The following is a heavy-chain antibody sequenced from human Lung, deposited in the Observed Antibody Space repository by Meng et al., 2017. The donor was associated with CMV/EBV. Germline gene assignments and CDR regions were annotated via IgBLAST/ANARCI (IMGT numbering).Heavy chain of an antibody. V-gene: IGHV3-30-3*01. Sequence: AGGLVQPAWSRRLSCASAVFTYSGYPIPWVRQAPGKGLEWVAVISYDGSNKYYADSVKGRFTNSRDNSKNTLYLQMNSLRAEDTAVYYCARDDSSSWGQGTLVTVSS. CDR2: ISYDGSNK. J-gene: IGHJ5*02. CDR3: ARDDSSS. CDR1: VFTYSGYP. D-gene: IGHD3-22*01.